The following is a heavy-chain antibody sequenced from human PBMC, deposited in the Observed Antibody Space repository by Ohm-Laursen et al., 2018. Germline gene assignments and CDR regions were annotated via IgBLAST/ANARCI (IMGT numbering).Heavy chain of an antibody. Sequence: TLSLTCTVSGASISSEYWTWIRQPPGKGLEWIGYIYYRGTTNYNPSLKSRVTISVDTSKNQFSLKLSSVTAADTAVYYCARDLEGIAAAVDLWGRGTLVTVSS. J-gene: IGHJ2*01. CDR2: IYYRGTT. V-gene: IGHV4-59*01. CDR3: ARDLEGIAAAVDL. CDR1: GASISSEY. D-gene: IGHD6-13*01.